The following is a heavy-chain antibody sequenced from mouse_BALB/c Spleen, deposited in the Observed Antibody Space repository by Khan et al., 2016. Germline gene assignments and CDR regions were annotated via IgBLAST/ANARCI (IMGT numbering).Heavy chain of an antibody. CDR1: GYSISSGYS. CDR2: IRYRGST. Sequence: EVQLQASGPDLVKPSQSLSLTCTVTGYSISSGYSWHWIRQFPGNKLEWMGCIRYRGSTNYNPSLKSRISITRDTSKNQFFLPLNSVTSEDTATYYCARDDYDEVYYAMDYWGQGTSVTVSA. D-gene: IGHD2-4*01. CDR3: ARDDYDEVYYAMDY. J-gene: IGHJ4*01. V-gene: IGHV3-1*02.